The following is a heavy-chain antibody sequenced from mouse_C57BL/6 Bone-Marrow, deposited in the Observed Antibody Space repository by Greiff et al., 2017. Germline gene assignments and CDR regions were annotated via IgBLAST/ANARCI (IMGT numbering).Heavy chain of an antibody. CDR3: ARVYDYGPFAY. CDR2: IYWDDDK. V-gene: IGHV8-12*01. CDR1: GFSLSTSGMG. D-gene: IGHD2-4*01. J-gene: IGHJ3*01. Sequence: QVTLKESGPGILQSSQTLSLTCSFSGFSLSTSGMGVSWIRQPSGKGLEWLAHIYWDDDKRYNPSLKSRLTISKDTSRNQVFLKITSVDTADTATYYCARVYDYGPFAYWGQGTLVTVSA.